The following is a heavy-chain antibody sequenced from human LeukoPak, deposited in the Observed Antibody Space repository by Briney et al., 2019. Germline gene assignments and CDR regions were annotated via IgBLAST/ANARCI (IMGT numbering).Heavy chain of an antibody. D-gene: IGHD3-3*01. V-gene: IGHV4-59*08. CDR3: ARLVFGVDYFDY. J-gene: IGHJ4*02. CDR2: IYYSGST. CDR1: GGSISSYY. Sequence: SETLSLTCTVSGGSISSYYWSWIRQPPGKGLEWIGYIYYSGSTNYNPSLKSRVTISVDTSKNQFSLKLSSVTAADTAVYYCARLVFGVDYFDYLGQGTLVTVSS.